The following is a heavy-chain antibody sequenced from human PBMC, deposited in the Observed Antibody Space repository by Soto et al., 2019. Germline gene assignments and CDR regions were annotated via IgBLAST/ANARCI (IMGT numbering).Heavy chain of an antibody. D-gene: IGHD4-4*01. CDR3: ATTVVTPLDY. J-gene: IGHJ4*02. CDR2: ISYDGSSK. V-gene: IGHV3-30*03. CDR1: GFTFSGSV. Sequence: QVQLVESGGGVVQPGKSLRVSCVASGFTFSGSVMHWVRQAPGKGLEWVAVISYDGSSKYYADSVKGRFTISRDNSKHTMYLQMTSLRGEDTAVYYCATTVVTPLDYWGQGTLVTVSS.